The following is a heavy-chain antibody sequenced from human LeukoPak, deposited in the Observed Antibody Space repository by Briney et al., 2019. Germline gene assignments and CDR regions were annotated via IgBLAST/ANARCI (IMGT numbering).Heavy chain of an antibody. CDR3: AKDKGSSSWFQKFGDAFDI. D-gene: IGHD6-13*01. V-gene: IGHV3-9*01. Sequence: PGGSLRLSCAASGFTFSSYAMNWVRQAPGKGLEWVSVISWNSGSIGYADSVKGRFTISRDNAKHSLYLQMNSLRAEDTALYYCAKDKGSSSWFQKFGDAFDIWSQGTMVTVSS. CDR2: ISWNSGSI. J-gene: IGHJ3*02. CDR1: GFTFSSYA.